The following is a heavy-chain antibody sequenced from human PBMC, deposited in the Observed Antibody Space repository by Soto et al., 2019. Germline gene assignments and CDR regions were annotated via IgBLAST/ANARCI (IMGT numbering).Heavy chain of an antibody. CDR3: ARGGIAAAGPNYYYYYMDV. CDR1: GYTFTSYG. CDR2: ISAYNGNT. D-gene: IGHD6-13*01. Sequence: ASVKVSCKASGYTFTSYGISWVRQAPGQGLEWMGWISAYNGNTNYAQKLQGRVTMTTDTSTSTAYMELRSLRSDDTAVYYCARGGIAAAGPNYYYYYMDVWGQGTTVTVSS. V-gene: IGHV1-18*01. J-gene: IGHJ6*03.